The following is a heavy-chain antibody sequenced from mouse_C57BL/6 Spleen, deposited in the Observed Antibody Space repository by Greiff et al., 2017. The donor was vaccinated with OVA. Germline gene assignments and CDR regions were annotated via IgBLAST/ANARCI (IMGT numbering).Heavy chain of an antibody. CDR2: ISSGGDYI. CDR1: GFTFSSYS. D-gene: IGHD1-1*01. V-gene: IGHV5-9-1*02. J-gene: IGHJ1*03. Sequence: EVKVQESGEGLVKPGGSLKLSCAASGFTFSSYSMSWVRQTPEKRLEWVAYISSGGDYIYYADTVKGRFTISRDNARNTLYLQMSSLTSEDTAMYYCTRDRRDYYGQDGAFDVWGTGTTVTVSS. CDR3: TRDRRDYYGQDGAFDV.